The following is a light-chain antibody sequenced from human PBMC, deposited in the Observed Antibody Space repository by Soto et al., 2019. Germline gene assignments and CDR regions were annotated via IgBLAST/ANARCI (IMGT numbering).Light chain of an antibody. V-gene: IGKV3-11*01. CDR2: DAS. J-gene: IGKJ5*01. CDR1: QSFSSY. Sequence: EIVLTQSPATLSLSPVERVTLSCRASQSFSSYLAWYQQKPGQAPRLLIYDASKRATGIPARFSGRGSGTEFTLTISSLEPEDFAVYYCQQRSNWPPVITFGQGTRLEIK. CDR3: QQRSNWPPVIT.